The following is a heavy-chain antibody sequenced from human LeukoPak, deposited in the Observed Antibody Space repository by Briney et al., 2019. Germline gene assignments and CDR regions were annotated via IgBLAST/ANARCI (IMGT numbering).Heavy chain of an antibody. CDR1: GGSFSGYY. D-gene: IGHD6-19*01. CDR2: INHSGST. J-gene: IGHJ4*02. V-gene: IGHV4-34*01. Sequence: SETLSLTCAVYGGSFSGYYWSWIRQPPGKGLEWIGEINHSGSTNYNPSLKSRVTLSVDTSKNQFSLKLSSVTAADTAVYYCARGLYSSGWYPGYWGQGTLVTVSS. CDR3: ARGLYSSGWYPGY.